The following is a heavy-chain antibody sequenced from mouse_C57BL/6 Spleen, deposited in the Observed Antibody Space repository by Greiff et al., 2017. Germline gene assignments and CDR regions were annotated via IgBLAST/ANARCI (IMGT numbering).Heavy chain of an antibody. CDR3: ARADYGSREYFDV. CDR2: INPNNGGT. CDR1: GYTFTDYN. V-gene: IGHV1-18*01. Sequence: VQLQQSGPELVKPGASVKIPCKASGYTFTDYNMDWVKQSHGKSLEWIGDINPNNGGTIYNQKFKGKATLTVDKSSSTAYMELRSLTSEDTAVYYCARADYGSREYFDVWGTGTTVTVSS. J-gene: IGHJ1*03. D-gene: IGHD1-1*01.